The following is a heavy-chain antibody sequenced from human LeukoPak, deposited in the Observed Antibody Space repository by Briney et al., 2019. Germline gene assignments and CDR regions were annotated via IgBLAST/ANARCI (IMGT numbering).Heavy chain of an antibody. CDR2: IYPGDSDT. D-gene: IGHD3-22*01. CDR1: GYSFTSYW. CDR3: ARLGYYDSSGYYFKLAFDY. Sequence: GESLKISCKGSGYSFTSYWIGWVRQMPGKGLEWMGIIYPGDSDTRYSPSFQGQVTISADKSISTAYLQWSSLKASDTAMYYCARLGYYDSSGYYFKLAFDYWGQGTLVTVSS. V-gene: IGHV5-51*01. J-gene: IGHJ4*02.